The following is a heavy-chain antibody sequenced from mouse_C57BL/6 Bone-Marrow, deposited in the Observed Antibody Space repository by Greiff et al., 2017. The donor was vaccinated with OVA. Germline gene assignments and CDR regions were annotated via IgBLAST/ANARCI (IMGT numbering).Heavy chain of an antibody. D-gene: IGHD2-5*01. CDR2: IHPNSGST. Sequence: QVQLQQPGAELVKPGASVKLSCKASGYTFTSYWMHWVKQRPGQGLEWIGMIHPNSGSTNYNEKFKSKATLTVDKSSSIAYMQLSSLTSEDSAVYYCARSVGYSNYDGFPHWGQGTTLTVSS. CDR1: GYTFTSYW. J-gene: IGHJ2*01. CDR3: ARSVGYSNYDGFPH. V-gene: IGHV1-64*01.